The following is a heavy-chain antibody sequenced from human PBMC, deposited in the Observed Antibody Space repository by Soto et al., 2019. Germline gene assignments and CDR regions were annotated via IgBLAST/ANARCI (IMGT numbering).Heavy chain of an antibody. CDR1: GFTFSTYG. D-gene: IGHD3-10*01. J-gene: IGHJ2*01. V-gene: IGHV3-30-3*01. Sequence: GGSLRLSCAASGFTFSTYGIHWVRQAPGKGLEWLTFISYDGSKEYYADSVKGRFTGSRDNSKNTVYLQMNSLRGDDTAVYYCARVASASMDYWYFDLWGRGTLVTVSS. CDR2: ISYDGSKE. CDR3: ARVASASMDYWYFDL.